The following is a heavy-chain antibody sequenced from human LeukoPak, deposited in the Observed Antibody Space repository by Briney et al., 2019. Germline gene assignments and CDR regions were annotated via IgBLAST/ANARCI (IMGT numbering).Heavy chain of an antibody. D-gene: IGHD6-6*01. CDR1: GYTFTSYD. CDR2: MNPDSGNT. J-gene: IGHJ6*03. CDR3: AREAAYSSSSLGTYYYHMDV. V-gene: IGHV1-8*01. Sequence: VASVKVSCKASGYTFTSYDINWVRQATGQGLEWMGCMNPDSGNTGYAQKFQGRVTMTRNTSISTAYMELSSMRSEDTAVNYCAREAAYSSSSLGTYYYHMDVWGKGATVTVSS.